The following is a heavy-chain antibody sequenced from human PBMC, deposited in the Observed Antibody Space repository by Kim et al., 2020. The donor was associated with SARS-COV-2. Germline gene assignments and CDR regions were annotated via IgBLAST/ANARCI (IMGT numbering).Heavy chain of an antibody. D-gene: IGHD5-12*01. CDR3: ARDRVRDGYNLGLND. J-gene: IGHJ4*02. Sequence: QKSQGRVTITADKSTSTAYMELSSLRSEDTAVYYCARDRVRDGYNLGLNDWGQGTLVTVSS. V-gene: IGHV1-69*04.